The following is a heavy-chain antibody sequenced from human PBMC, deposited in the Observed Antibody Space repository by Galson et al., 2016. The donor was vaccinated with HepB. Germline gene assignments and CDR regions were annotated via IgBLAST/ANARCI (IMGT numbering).Heavy chain of an antibody. D-gene: IGHD1-26*01. CDR3: AGGSGSQYFYYFDY. V-gene: IGHV3-30*04. Sequence: SLRLSCAASGFTFSTYAMHWVRQSPGKGLEWVAVISSDGSRKYYADSMKGRFTISRDNAKTTLYVQMNNLRVEDTAVYYCAGGSGSQYFYYFDYWGQGALVTVSS. J-gene: IGHJ4*02. CDR1: GFTFSTYA. CDR2: ISSDGSRK.